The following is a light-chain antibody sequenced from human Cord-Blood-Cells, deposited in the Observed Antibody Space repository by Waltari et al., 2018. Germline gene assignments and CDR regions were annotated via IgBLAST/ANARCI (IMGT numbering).Light chain of an antibody. CDR3: QQYGSSPPWT. CDR2: GAS. CDR1: QSVSSSY. Sequence: EIVLTQAPGTRSLSPGERATLSCRASQSVSSSYLAWYQQKPGQAPRLLIYGASSRATGIPDRCSGSGSGTDFTLTISRLEPEDFAVYYCQQYGSSPPWTFGQGTKVEIK. V-gene: IGKV3-20*01. J-gene: IGKJ1*01.